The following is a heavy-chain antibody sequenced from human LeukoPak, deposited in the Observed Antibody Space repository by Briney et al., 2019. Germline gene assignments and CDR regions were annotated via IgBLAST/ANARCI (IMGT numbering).Heavy chain of an antibody. CDR2: ILYTGST. J-gene: IGHJ6*02. Sequence: SETLSLTCTVSGGSISSYYWSWIRQPPGKRLEWIGYILYTGSTNYNPSLKSRVTISVDTSKNQFSLRLSSVTAADTAVYYCARAQLNLLVDFGMDVWGQGTTVTVSS. CDR3: ARAQLNLLVDFGMDV. D-gene: IGHD1-1*01. CDR1: GGSISSYY. V-gene: IGHV4-59*01.